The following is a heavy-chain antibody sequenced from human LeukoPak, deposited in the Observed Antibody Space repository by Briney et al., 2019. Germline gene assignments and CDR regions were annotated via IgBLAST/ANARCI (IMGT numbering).Heavy chain of an antibody. CDR2: ISFGSRTI. D-gene: IGHD6-6*01. CDR1: GFTFSNYS. J-gene: IGHJ4*02. Sequence: GGSLRLSCAASGFTFSNYSMNWVRQAPGKGLEWVSYISFGSRTIYYADSVKGRFTISRDNGENALYLQMNSLRVEDTAVYYCASEARPGPFDYWGQGTLVTVSS. CDR3: ASEARPGPFDY. V-gene: IGHV3-48*01.